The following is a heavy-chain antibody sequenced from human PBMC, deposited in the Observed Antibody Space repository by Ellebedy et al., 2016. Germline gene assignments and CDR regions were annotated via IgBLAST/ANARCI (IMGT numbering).Heavy chain of an antibody. Sequence: SETLSLTCSFSGGSSNDYYWSWIRQPPGKGLEWIGYIYYSGDTNYNPSLKGRVTISVDTSKNQLSLKLSSGTAADTAVYYCARVDAVASEYFDLWGQGALVSVSP. D-gene: IGHD6-19*01. CDR1: GGSSNDYY. CDR3: ARVDAVASEYFDL. CDR2: IYYSGDT. J-gene: IGHJ4*02. V-gene: IGHV4-59*01.